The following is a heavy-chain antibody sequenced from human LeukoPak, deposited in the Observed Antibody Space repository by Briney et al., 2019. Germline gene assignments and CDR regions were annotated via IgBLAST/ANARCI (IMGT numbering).Heavy chain of an antibody. V-gene: IGHV4-61*01. CDR1: GGSVSSGSYY. J-gene: IGHJ4*02. CDR3: ARGTYYDSSGYQKNFDY. D-gene: IGHD3-22*01. CDR2: IYYSGST. Sequence: SETLSLTCTVSGGSVSSGSYYWSWIRQPPGTGLEWIGYIYYSGSTNYNPSLKSRVTISVDTSKNQFSLKLSSVTAADTAVYYCARGTYYDSSGYQKNFDYWGQGTLVTVSS.